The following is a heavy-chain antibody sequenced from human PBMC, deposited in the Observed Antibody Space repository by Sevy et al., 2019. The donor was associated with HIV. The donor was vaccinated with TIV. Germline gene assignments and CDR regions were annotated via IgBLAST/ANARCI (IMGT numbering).Heavy chain of an antibody. Sequence: ASVKVSCKASGYTFTGYYMHWVRQAPGQGLEWMGWINPNSGGTNYAQKFQGRVTMTRDTSISTAYMELSRLRSDDTAVYYCARSLQYSGYDANFDYWGQGTLVTVSS. CDR3: ARSLQYSGYDANFDY. V-gene: IGHV1-2*02. CDR1: GYTFTGYY. J-gene: IGHJ4*02. CDR2: INPNSGGT. D-gene: IGHD5-12*01.